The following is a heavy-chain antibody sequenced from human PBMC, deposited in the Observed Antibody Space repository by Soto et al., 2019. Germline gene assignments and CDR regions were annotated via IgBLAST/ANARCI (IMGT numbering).Heavy chain of an antibody. D-gene: IGHD3-22*01. Sequence: EVQLVESGGGLVQPGGSLRLSCVASGFTFSDHYMDWVRQAPGKGLEWVGRTGNKANSYTTEYAASVKGRFTISRDDSKNSLYLQMNSLKTEDTAVYYCDRSFHSSGFLYYFDYWGQGTLVTVSS. J-gene: IGHJ4*02. CDR3: DRSFHSSGFLYYFDY. V-gene: IGHV3-72*01. CDR1: GFTFSDHY. CDR2: TGNKANSYTT.